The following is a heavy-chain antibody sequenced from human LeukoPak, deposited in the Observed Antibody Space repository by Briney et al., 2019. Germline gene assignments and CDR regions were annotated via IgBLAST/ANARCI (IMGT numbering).Heavy chain of an antibody. CDR1: RYTFTSYG. Sequence: GASVKVSCKASRYTFTSYGISWVRQAPGQGLEWLGWISAYNGNTNYAQKLQGRVTMTTDTSTSTAYMELRSLRSDDTAVYYCARDQDCSSTSCYTYYFDYWGQGTLVTVSS. J-gene: IGHJ4*02. D-gene: IGHD2-2*01. V-gene: IGHV1-18*01. CDR3: ARDQDCSSTSCYTYYFDY. CDR2: ISAYNGNT.